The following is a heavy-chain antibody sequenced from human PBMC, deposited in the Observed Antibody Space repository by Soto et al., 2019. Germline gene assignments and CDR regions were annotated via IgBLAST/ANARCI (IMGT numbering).Heavy chain of an antibody. CDR1: GYTFTSYG. CDR3: ARVRITMVRGVIINSYYGMDV. Sequence: ASVKVSCKASGYTFTSYGISWVRQAPGQGLEWMGWISAYNGNTNYAQKLQGRVTMTTDTSTSTAYMELRSLRSDDTAMYYCARVRITMVRGVIINSYYGMDVCGQGPTVTVSS. D-gene: IGHD3-10*01. CDR2: ISAYNGNT. J-gene: IGHJ6*02. V-gene: IGHV1-18*01.